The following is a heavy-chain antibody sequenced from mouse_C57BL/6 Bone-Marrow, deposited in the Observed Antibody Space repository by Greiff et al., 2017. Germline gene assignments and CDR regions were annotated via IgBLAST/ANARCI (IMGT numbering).Heavy chain of an antibody. CDR2: IYPGSGST. CDR1: GYTFTSYW. V-gene: IGHV1-55*01. D-gene: IGHD2-5*01. CDR3: ARGGYYSNSFAY. J-gene: IGHJ3*01. Sequence: QVQLQQPGAELVKPGASVKMSCKASGYTFTSYWITWVKQRPGQGLEWIGDIYPGSGSTNYNEKFKSKATLTVDTSSSTAYMQLSSLTSEDSAVYYCARGGYYSNSFAYWGQGTLVTVSA.